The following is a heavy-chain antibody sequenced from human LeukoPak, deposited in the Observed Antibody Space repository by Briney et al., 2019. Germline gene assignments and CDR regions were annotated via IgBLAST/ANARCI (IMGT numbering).Heavy chain of an antibody. D-gene: IGHD3-3*01. V-gene: IGHV1-2*02. CDR3: ARARGPDFWSGYAYDY. CDR2: INPNSGGT. J-gene: IGHJ4*02. CDR1: GYTFTGYY. Sequence: EASVKVSCKASGYTFTGYYMHWVRQAPGQGLEWMGWINPNSGGTNYAQKFQGRVTMTRDTFISTAYMELSRLRSDDTAVYYCARARGPDFWSGYAYDYWGQGTLVTVSS.